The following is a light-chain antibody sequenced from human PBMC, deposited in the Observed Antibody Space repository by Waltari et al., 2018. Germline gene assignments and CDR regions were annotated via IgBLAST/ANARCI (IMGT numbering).Light chain of an antibody. J-gene: IGKJ1*01. V-gene: IGKV3-20*01. CDR2: HAS. CDR1: HSISKY. Sequence: SCRASHSISKYLAWYQQKPGQAPRLLIYHASSRSTGIPDRFSGSGSGTDFSLTINRLEPEDFAVYYCQHYVSLPATFGQGTKLEIK. CDR3: QHYVSLPAT.